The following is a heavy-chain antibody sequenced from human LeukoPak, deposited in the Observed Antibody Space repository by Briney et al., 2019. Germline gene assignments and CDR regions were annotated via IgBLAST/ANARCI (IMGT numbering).Heavy chain of an antibody. V-gene: IGHV3-74*01. Sequence: PGGSLRLSCAASGFTFSSYWMHWVRQAPGKGLVWVSRINSDGSSTSYADSVKGRFTISRDNAKNTLYLQMNSLRAEDTAVYYCVYGSDSDYGGYPGLFDYWGQGTLVTVSS. D-gene: IGHD4/OR15-4a*01. J-gene: IGHJ4*02. CDR2: INSDGSST. CDR1: GFTFSSYW. CDR3: VYGSDSDYGGYPGLFDY.